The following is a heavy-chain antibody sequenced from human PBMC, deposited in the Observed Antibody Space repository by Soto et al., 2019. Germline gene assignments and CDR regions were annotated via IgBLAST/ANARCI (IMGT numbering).Heavy chain of an antibody. V-gene: IGHV3-23*01. CDR2: VSGSYGITGSGDVI. J-gene: IGHJ5*01. CDR1: VFIVSNYP. D-gene: IGHD3-10*01. Sequence: PGGSLTRLCAPAVFIVSNYPMTWIRQPPGKGLECVSAVSGSYGITGSGDVIHYADSVKGRFTISRDDSKSTLFLQMDGLRADDTAVYFCAKAGRGLYMFIDSRG. CDR3: AKAGRGLYMFIDS.